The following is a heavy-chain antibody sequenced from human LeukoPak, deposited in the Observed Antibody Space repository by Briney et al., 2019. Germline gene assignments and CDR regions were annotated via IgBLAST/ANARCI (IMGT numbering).Heavy chain of an antibody. D-gene: IGHD4-17*01. J-gene: IGHJ3*01. CDR3: ARSYGDYITGAYAFDV. Sequence: PSETLSLTCTVSGGSISSSSYYWGWIRQPPGKGLEWIGSIYYSGSTNYNPSLKSRVTISVDTSKNQFSLKLTSVIAADTAVYYCARSYGDYITGAYAFDVWGQGTMVTVSS. V-gene: IGHV4-39*07. CDR2: IYYSGST. CDR1: GGSISSSSYY.